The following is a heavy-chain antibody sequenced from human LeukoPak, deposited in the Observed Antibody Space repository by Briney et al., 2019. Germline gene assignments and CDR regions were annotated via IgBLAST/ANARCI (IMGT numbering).Heavy chain of an antibody. J-gene: IGHJ4*02. V-gene: IGHV3-21*01. D-gene: IGHD2-8*01. CDR2: IKSSSSYI. Sequence: GGSLRLSCAASGFTFSSSSMYCVRQAPGKGLEWVSSIKSSSSYIYYADSVKGRFTISRDNAKNSLYLQMNSLRAEDTAVYYCGRDASGVLDYWGQGTLVTVSS. CDR3: GRDASGVLDY. CDR1: GFTFSSSS.